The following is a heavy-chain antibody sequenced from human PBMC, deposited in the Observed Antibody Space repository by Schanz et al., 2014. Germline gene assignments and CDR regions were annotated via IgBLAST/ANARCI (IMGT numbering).Heavy chain of an antibody. V-gene: IGHV3-66*01. CDR2: IDYAGST. CDR3: ASPPISVAGRLADY. J-gene: IGHJ4*02. D-gene: IGHD6-19*01. Sequence: EVQLVESGGGLVQPGGSLRLSCAASAFIFRSYSMHWVRQAPGKGLEWVALIDYAGSTNYADSVKGRMTVSRDTSKNALFLQMNNLRAEDTAVYYCASPPISVAGRLADYWGQGILVAVSS. CDR1: AFIFRSYS.